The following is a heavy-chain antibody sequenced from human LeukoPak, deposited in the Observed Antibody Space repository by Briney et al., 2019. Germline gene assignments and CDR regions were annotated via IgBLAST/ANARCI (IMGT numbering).Heavy chain of an antibody. CDR3: AVLGGYNYASEYFDS. CDR1: GGTFINYS. J-gene: IGHJ4*02. V-gene: IGHV1-69*02. D-gene: IGHD5-18*01. CDR2: IIPIIGIE. Sequence: ASVKVSCKASGGTFINYSITWVRQAPGQGPEWMGRIIPIIGIEDYAQKFQGRVTITADKSTSTAYMELSSLRSEDTAVYYCAVLGGYNYASEYFDSWGQGTLVTVSS.